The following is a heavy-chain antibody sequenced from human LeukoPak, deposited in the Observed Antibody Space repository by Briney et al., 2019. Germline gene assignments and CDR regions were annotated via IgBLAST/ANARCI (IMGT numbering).Heavy chain of an antibody. CDR3: ARSYQLLPYYYYGMDV. D-gene: IGHD2-2*01. CDR1: GFTFSSYG. Sequence: GRSLRLSCAASGFTFSSYGVHWVRQAPGKGLEWVAVIWYDGSNKYYADSVKGRFTISRDNSKNTLYLQMNSLRAEDTAVYYCARSYQLLPYYYYGMDVWGQGTTVTVSS. CDR2: IWYDGSNK. J-gene: IGHJ6*02. V-gene: IGHV3-33*01.